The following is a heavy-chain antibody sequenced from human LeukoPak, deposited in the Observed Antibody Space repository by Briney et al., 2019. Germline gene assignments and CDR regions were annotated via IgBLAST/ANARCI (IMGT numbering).Heavy chain of an antibody. Sequence: QTGGSLRLSCEASGFSFSSYWMSWVRQTPEKGLEFVANIDQGGSVRNYMDSLKGRCTISGDNAKKSLYLEINSLRADDTAVYYCARDPESSSFDLWGRGALVTVSS. CDR2: IDQGGSVR. V-gene: IGHV3-7*01. J-gene: IGHJ4*02. CDR3: ARDPESSSFDL. CDR1: GFSFSSYW. D-gene: IGHD6-13*01.